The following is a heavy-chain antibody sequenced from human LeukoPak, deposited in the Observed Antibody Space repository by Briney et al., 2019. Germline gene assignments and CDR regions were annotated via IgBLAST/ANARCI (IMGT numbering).Heavy chain of an antibody. CDR1: GYTFRTSW. J-gene: IGHJ4*02. Sequence: GESLKISCKASGYTFRTSWIGWVRLMPGKGLEWMAITYPGDSDTKYGPSFQGRVSISVDTFISTAYLHWSRLKASDTAIYYCVMGGYYPGYFDHWGQGTLVTVSS. V-gene: IGHV5-51*01. D-gene: IGHD3-10*01. CDR3: VMGGYYPGYFDH. CDR2: TYPGDSDT.